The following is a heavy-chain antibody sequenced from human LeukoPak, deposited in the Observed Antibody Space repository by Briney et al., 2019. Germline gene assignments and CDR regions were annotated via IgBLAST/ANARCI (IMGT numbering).Heavy chain of an antibody. J-gene: IGHJ4*02. D-gene: IGHD4-23*01. Sequence: SETLSLTCAVYGESFSGYYWSWIRQPPGKGLEWIGEINHSGSTNYNPSLQSRVTISVDTSKNQFSLKLSSVTAADTAVYYCARGHGGKRPVDYWGQGTLVTVSS. CDR3: ARGHGGKRPVDY. CDR2: INHSGST. V-gene: IGHV4-34*01. CDR1: GESFSGYY.